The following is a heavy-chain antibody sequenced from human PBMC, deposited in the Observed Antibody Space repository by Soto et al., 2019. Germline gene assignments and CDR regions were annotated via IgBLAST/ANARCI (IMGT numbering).Heavy chain of an antibody. Sequence: EVQLLESGGGLVQPGGSLRLSCAASGFTFSSSGMNWVRQAPGKGLEWVSSIVGINGGTYYADSVKGRFTLSRDKSKNTLFLQMNSLRVEDTAVYYCAKDRCGAACISDFDYWGQGTLVTVSS. CDR1: GFTFSSSG. J-gene: IGHJ4*02. D-gene: IGHD2-21*02. CDR3: AKDRCGAACISDFDY. CDR2: IVGINGGT. V-gene: IGHV3-23*01.